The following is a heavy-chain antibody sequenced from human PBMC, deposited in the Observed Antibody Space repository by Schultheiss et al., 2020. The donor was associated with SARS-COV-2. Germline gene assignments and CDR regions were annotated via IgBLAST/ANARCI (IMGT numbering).Heavy chain of an antibody. CDR3: ARERNYYDANYYDY. V-gene: IGHV3-30*03. CDR2: ISYDGSNK. CDR1: GFSFRAYG. Sequence: GGSLRLSCAASGFSFRAYGMHWVRRAPGKGLEWVTIISYDGSNKYYADSMKGRFTISRDNSKNTLFLQMNSLRAEDTAVYYCARERNYYDANYYDYWGQGTLVTVSS. D-gene: IGHD3-16*01. J-gene: IGHJ4*02.